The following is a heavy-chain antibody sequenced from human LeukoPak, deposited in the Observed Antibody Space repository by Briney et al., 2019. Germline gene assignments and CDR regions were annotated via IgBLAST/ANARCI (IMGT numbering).Heavy chain of an antibody. CDR3: ARDAKDDGRLDP. Sequence: GGSLRLSCAPSDFTFSSYEMNWVRQAPGKGLEWVSFISGSGGTVYYADSVKGRFTISRDNAKNSLYLQMSSLRVEDTAVYYCARDAKDDGRLDPWGQGTLVTVSS. CDR1: DFTFSSYE. D-gene: IGHD1-1*01. J-gene: IGHJ5*02. CDR2: ISGSGGTV. V-gene: IGHV3-48*03.